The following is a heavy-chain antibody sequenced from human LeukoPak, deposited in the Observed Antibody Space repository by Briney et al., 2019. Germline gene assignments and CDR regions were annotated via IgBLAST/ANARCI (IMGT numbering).Heavy chain of an antibody. CDR1: GFTFSSYE. CDR3: ARARTTGDY. Sequence: GGSLRLSCAASGFTFSSYEMNWVRQAPGKGLEWVSYISSSGGTIYYADSVKGRFTISRDNAKNSLYLQMNSLRAEDTAVYYCARARTTGDYWGQGTLVTVSS. CDR2: ISSSGGTI. D-gene: IGHD4-17*01. J-gene: IGHJ4*02. V-gene: IGHV3-48*03.